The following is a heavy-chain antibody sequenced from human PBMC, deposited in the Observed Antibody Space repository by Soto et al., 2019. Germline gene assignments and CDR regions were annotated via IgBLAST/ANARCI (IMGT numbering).Heavy chain of an antibody. CDR1: GFTFSSYG. CDR3: AKDHGDYHHDYYGMDV. CDR2: ISYDGSNK. J-gene: IGHJ6*02. Sequence: QVQLVESGGGVVQPGRSLRLSCAASGFTFSSYGMHWVRQAPGKGLEWVAVISYDGSNKYYADSVKGRFTISRDNYKNTLYLQMNSLRAEDAAVYYCAKDHGDYHHDYYGMDVWGQGTTVTVSS. D-gene: IGHD4-17*01. V-gene: IGHV3-30*18.